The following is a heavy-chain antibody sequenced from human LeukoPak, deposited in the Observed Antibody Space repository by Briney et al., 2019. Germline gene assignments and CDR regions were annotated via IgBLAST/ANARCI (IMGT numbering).Heavy chain of an antibody. Sequence: GGSLRLSCAASGFTFSSYAMSWVRQAPGKGLEWVSAISGSGGSTYYADSVKGRITISRDNSENMLYLQMNSLRAEDTAVYYCAKAMGPGYCSGGSCYPFDYWGQGTLVSVSS. V-gene: IGHV3-23*01. CDR3: AKAMGPGYCSGGSCYPFDY. CDR2: ISGSGGST. CDR1: GFTFSSYA. D-gene: IGHD2-15*01. J-gene: IGHJ4*02.